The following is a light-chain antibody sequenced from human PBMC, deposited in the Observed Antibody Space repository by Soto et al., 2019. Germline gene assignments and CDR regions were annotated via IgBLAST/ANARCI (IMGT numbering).Light chain of an antibody. Sequence: ETFMTQSRSTLSVSPVEIATLSCTASQSVTTNLAWYQHKPGQAPRLLISGASTRAAGLPARFSGSGSGTEFTLTISSLQSEDFAVYYCQQYNNWPGTFGQGTKVDIK. V-gene: IGKV3-15*01. J-gene: IGKJ1*01. CDR3: QQYNNWPGT. CDR1: QSVTTN. CDR2: GAS.